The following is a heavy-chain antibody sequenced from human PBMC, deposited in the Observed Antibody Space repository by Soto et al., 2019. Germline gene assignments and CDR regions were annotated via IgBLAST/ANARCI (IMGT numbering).Heavy chain of an antibody. V-gene: IGHV3-74*01. Sequence: EVQLVESGGGLVQPGGSLRLSCAASGFTFSSYWMHWVRQAPGKGLVWVSRINSDGSSTSYADSVKGRFTISRDNAKNTLYMQMNSLRAEDTAVYYCAREYSSGWFRYYGMDVWGQGTTVTVSS. CDR3: AREYSSGWFRYYGMDV. CDR2: INSDGSST. D-gene: IGHD6-19*01. J-gene: IGHJ6*02. CDR1: GFTFSSYW.